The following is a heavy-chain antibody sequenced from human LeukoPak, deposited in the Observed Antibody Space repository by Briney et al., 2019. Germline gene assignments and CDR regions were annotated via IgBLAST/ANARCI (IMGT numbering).Heavy chain of an antibody. J-gene: IGHJ5*02. D-gene: IGHD6-19*01. Sequence: SETLSLTCAVYGVSFSGYYWSWIRQPPGKGLEWIGEINHSGGTNYNPSLKSRVTISVDTSKNQSSLKLSSVTAADTAVYYCARGNARLYSSGWYAWFDPWGQGTLVTVSS. CDR2: INHSGGT. CDR3: ARGNARLYSSGWYAWFDP. V-gene: IGHV4-34*01. CDR1: GVSFSGYY.